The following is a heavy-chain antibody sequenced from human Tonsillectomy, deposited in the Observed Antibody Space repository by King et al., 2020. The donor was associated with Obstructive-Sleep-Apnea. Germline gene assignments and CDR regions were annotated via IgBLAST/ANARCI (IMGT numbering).Heavy chain of an antibody. D-gene: IGHD3-10*01. CDR2: IYYIGST. J-gene: IGHJ4*02. CDR1: GGSISSGGYY. V-gene: IGHV4-31*03. CDR3: ARGGGGSGNY. Sequence: QLQESGPGLVKPSQTLSLTCIVSGGSISSGGYYWSWIRQHPGKGLEWIGYIYYIGSTHYNPSLKSRVTISVDTSKNQISLKLSSMTAADTAVYYCARGGGGSGNYWGQGTLVTVSS.